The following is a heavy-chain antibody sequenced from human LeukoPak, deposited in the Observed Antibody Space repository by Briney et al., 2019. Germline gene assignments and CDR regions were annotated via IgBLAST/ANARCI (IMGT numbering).Heavy chain of an antibody. CDR2: IYHSGST. D-gene: IGHD1-26*01. CDR3: ATSGSYYDPFDY. V-gene: IGHV4-38-2*02. CDR1: GYSISSGYY. Sequence: KPSETLSLTCTVSGYSISSGYYWGWIRQPPGKGLEWIGCIYHSGSTYYNPSLKSRVTISVDTSKNQFSLKLSSVTAADTAGYYCATSGSYYDPFDYWGQGTLVTVSS. J-gene: IGHJ4*02.